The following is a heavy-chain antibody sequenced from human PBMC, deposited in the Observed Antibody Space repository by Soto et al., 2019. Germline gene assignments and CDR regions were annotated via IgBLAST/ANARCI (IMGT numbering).Heavy chain of an antibody. Sequence: EVQLVESGGGLVKPGGSLRLSCAASGFTFSSYSMNWVHQAPGKGLEWVSSISSSSSYIYYADSVKGRFTISRDNAKNSLYLQMNSLRAEDTAVYYCARDLGLLLSDWGQGTLVTVSS. D-gene: IGHD5-18*01. V-gene: IGHV3-21*01. J-gene: IGHJ4*02. CDR3: ARDLGLLLSD. CDR2: ISSSSSYI. CDR1: GFTFSSYS.